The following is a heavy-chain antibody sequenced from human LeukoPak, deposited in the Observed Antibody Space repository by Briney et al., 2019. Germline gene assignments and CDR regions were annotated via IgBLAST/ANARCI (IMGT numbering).Heavy chain of an antibody. Sequence: GGSLRLSCAASGFTFSSYAMSWVRQAPGKGLEWVSAISGSGGSTYYADSVKGRFTISRDNSKNTLYLQMNSLRAEDTAVYYCAKEGRNYDILTGYYYYGMDVWGQGTTVTVSS. CDR3: AKEGRNYDILTGYYYYGMDV. D-gene: IGHD3-9*01. CDR1: GFTFSSYA. V-gene: IGHV3-23*01. J-gene: IGHJ6*02. CDR2: ISGSGGST.